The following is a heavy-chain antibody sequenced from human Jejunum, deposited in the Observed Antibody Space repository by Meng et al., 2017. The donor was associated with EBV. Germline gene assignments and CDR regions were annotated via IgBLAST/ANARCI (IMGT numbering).Heavy chain of an antibody. CDR1: RGSFSGYD. Sequence: QVQLQQWGAGLLKPSETLFLTCAVYRGSFSGYDWSWIRQHPGKGLEWIGEINHSGSTNYNPSLRSRVTISVETSKNQFSLRLNSVTAADTAVYHCARVAFSYTTRSLDSWGQGTLVTVSS. D-gene: IGHD3-16*02. CDR2: INHSGST. V-gene: IGHV4-34*02. CDR3: ARVAFSYTTRSLDS. J-gene: IGHJ4*02.